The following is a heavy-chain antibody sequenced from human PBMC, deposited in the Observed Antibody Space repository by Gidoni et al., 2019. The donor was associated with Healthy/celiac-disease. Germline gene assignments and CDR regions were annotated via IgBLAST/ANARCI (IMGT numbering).Heavy chain of an antibody. J-gene: IGHJ3*02. D-gene: IGHD6-19*01. CDR1: GFSLSTSGMC. CDR3: ARIRVAGTGAPGASDI. CDR2: IDWDDDK. V-gene: IGHV2-70*01. Sequence: QVTLREAGPALVKPTQTLTLTCAFAGFSLSTSGMCVSWIRQPPGKALEWLALIDWDDDKYYSTSLKTRLTTSKDTPKNQVVLTMTNMDPVDTATYYCARIRVAGTGAPGASDIWGQATMVTVSS.